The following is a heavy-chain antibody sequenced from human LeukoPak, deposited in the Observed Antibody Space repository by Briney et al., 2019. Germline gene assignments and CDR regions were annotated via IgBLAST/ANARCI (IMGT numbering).Heavy chain of an antibody. D-gene: IGHD3-10*01. CDR1: GFTFSASA. V-gene: IGHV3-73*01. CDR2: IRSKVNTYAT. Sequence: GGSLRLSCAASGFTFSASAIHWVRQASGKGLEWVGHIRSKVNTYATAHTASVKGRFTISRDDSKNTAYLQMNSLKTEDTAVYYCTRLDVDQGVFDIWGQGTMVTVSS. J-gene: IGHJ3*02. CDR3: TRLDVDQGVFDI.